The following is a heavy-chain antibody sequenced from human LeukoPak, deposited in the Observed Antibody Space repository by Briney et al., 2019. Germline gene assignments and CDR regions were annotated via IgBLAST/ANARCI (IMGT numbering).Heavy chain of an antibody. Sequence: ASVKVSCKASTYTFTSYSISWVRQAPGQGPEWMGWISVYNGNTNHAQKFQGRVAMTRDTSTSTVYMELSSLRSEDTAIYYCARDCSSTRCQGPVFDNWGQGTLVTVSS. J-gene: IGHJ4*02. CDR1: TYTFTSYS. D-gene: IGHD2-2*01. CDR3: ARDCSSTRCQGPVFDN. V-gene: IGHV1-18*01. CDR2: ISVYNGNT.